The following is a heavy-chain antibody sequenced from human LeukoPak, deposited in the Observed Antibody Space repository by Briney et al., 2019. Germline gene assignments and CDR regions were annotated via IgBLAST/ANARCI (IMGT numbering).Heavy chain of an antibody. J-gene: IGHJ4*02. CDR2: IGRQGDSDAT. CDR3: AGDYNFLTGLNY. D-gene: IGHD3-9*01. V-gene: IGHV3-73*01. CDR1: GLTFSGSG. Sequence: GGSLRRSCAASGLTFSGSGIHWVRQASGKGLEWLGRIGRQGDSDATRYAASLKGKFTISRVDSRNTAYLQMNSLKTEDTAVYYCAGDYNFLTGLNYWGQGTLVTVSS.